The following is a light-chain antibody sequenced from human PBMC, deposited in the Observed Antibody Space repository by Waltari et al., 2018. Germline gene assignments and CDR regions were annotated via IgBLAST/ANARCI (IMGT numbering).Light chain of an antibody. Sequence: QSALTQPASVSGSPGQSITISCTGSSTDVRAYNFVSGYQQHPGKFPKLLLYDVGNRPSGISHRFSASKSGNTASLTISGLQEEDEGEYYCSSYTTSTTLLFGTGTRLTVL. CDR2: DVG. V-gene: IGLV2-14*01. CDR1: STDVRAYNF. J-gene: IGLJ1*01. CDR3: SSYTTSTTLL.